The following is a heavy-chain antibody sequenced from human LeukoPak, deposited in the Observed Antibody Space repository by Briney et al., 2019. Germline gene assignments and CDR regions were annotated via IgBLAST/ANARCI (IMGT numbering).Heavy chain of an antibody. CDR3: ARDTDDSSGYYLV. V-gene: IGHV1-69*01. CDR1: GGTFSSYA. J-gene: IGHJ4*02. Sequence: ASVKVSCKASGGTFSSYAISWERQAPGQGLEWMGGIIPIFGTANYAQKFQGRVTITADESTSTAYMELSSLRSEDTAVYYCARDTDDSSGYYLVWGQGTLVTVSS. D-gene: IGHD3-22*01. CDR2: IIPIFGTA.